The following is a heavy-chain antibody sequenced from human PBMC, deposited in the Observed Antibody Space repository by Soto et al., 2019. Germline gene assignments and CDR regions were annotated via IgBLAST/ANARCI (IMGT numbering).Heavy chain of an antibody. V-gene: IGHV6-1*01. J-gene: IGHJ4*01. CDR2: TYYRSKWYY. Sequence: SQTLSLTCAITGDSVSSNSAGWSWVRQSPSRGLEWLGRTYYRSKWYYEYAVSVRGRITINPDTSKNQYSLQLNSVTPEDTAVYFCARGEQYSGRIFDYWGQGTLVTVSS. D-gene: IGHD1-26*01. CDR3: ARGEQYSGRIFDY. CDR1: GDSVSSNSAG.